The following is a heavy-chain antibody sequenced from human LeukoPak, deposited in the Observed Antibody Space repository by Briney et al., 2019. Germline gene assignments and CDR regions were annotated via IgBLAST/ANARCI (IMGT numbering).Heavy chain of an antibody. D-gene: IGHD3-22*01. CDR1: GGSISSGGYS. CDR2: IYYSGST. V-gene: IGHV4-31*03. J-gene: IGHJ4*02. CDR3: ARVGSYYYDSSGYYY. Sequence: PSQTLSLTCTVSGGSISSGGYSWSWIRQHPGKGLEWIGYIYYSGSTYYNPSLKSRVTISVDTSKNQFSLKLSSVTAADTAVYYCARVGSYYYDSSGYYYWGQGTLVTVSS.